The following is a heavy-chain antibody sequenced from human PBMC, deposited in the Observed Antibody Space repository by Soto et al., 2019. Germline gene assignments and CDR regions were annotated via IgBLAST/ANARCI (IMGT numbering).Heavy chain of an antibody. Sequence: ASVKVSCKASGYTFTGYYMHWVRQAPGQGLEWMGWINPNSGGTNYAQKFQGWVTMTRDTSISTAYMELSRLRSDDTAVYYCARDRVYDPEYYHYGMDVWGQGTTVTVSS. CDR2: INPNSGGT. D-gene: IGHD5-12*01. CDR3: ARDRVYDPEYYHYGMDV. V-gene: IGHV1-2*04. J-gene: IGHJ6*02. CDR1: GYTFTGYY.